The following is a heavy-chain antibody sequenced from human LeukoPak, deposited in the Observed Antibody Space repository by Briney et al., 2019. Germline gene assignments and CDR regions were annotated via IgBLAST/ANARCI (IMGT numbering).Heavy chain of an antibody. CDR3: ARRPYNWNSREDLDY. J-gene: IGHJ4*02. Sequence: PSETLSLTCTVSGGSMRSSSFYWSWIRQPPGKGLEWIGSIYYSANTNYNPSLESRVTISVDTSKHQFSLNLSSVTAADTAVYYCARRPYNWNSREDLDYWGQGTLVTVSS. CDR1: GGSMRSSSFY. D-gene: IGHD1-7*01. CDR2: IYYSANT. V-gene: IGHV4-39*01.